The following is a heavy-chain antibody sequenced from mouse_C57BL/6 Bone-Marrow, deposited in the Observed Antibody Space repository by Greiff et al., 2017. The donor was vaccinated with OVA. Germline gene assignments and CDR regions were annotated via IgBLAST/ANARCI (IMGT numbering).Heavy chain of an antibody. J-gene: IGHJ4*01. V-gene: IGHV5-9*01. CDR3: ARTSLLMGY. CDR2: ISGGGGNT. Sequence: EVQVVESGGGLVKPGGSLKLSCAASGFTFSSYTMSWVRQTPEKRLEWVATISGGGGNTYYPDSVKGRFTISRDNAKNTLYLQMSSLRSEDTALYYCARTSLLMGYWGQGTSVTVSS. D-gene: IGHD6-5*01. CDR1: GFTFSSYT.